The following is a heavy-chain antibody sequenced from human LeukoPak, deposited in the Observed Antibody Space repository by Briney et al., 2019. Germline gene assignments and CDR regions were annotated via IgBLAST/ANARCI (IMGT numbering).Heavy chain of an antibody. J-gene: IGHJ5*02. V-gene: IGHV1-18*01. CDR3: ARDSSSSKIMRWLVRRWFDP. Sequence: ASVKVSRKASGYTFTSYGISWVRQAPGQGLEWMGWISAYNGNTNYAQKLQGRVTMTTDTSTSTAYMELRSLRSDDTAVYYCARDSSSSKIMRWLVRRWFDPWGQGTLVTVSS. D-gene: IGHD6-19*01. CDR2: ISAYNGNT. CDR1: GYTFTSYG.